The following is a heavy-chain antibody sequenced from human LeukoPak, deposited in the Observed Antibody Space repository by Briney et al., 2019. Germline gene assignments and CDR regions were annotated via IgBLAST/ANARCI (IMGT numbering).Heavy chain of an antibody. V-gene: IGHV1-46*02. Sequence: GASVKVSCKASGYTFNNHYMYWVRQVPGQGLEWMGVINPSGGSTSYAQKFQGRLTMTRDTSTRTVYMEVNSLRSEDTAVYYCARQGTYSSAIGMGYWGQGTLVTVSS. CDR3: ARQGTYSSAIGMGY. CDR2: INPSGGST. J-gene: IGHJ4*02. D-gene: IGHD6-19*01. CDR1: GYTFNNHY.